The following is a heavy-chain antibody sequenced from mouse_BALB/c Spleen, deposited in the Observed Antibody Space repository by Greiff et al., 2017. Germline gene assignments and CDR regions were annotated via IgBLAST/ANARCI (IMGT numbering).Heavy chain of an antibody. CDR2: ISSGGSYT. CDR1: GFTFSSYG. J-gene: IGHJ4*01. V-gene: IGHV5-6*01. CDR3: ARHGMDY. Sequence: EVKLVESGGDLVKPGGSLKLSCAASGFTFSSYGMSWVRQTPDKRLEWVATISSGGSYTYYPDSVKGRFTISRDNAKNTLYLQMSSLKSEDTAMYYCARHGMDYGGQGTSVTVSS.